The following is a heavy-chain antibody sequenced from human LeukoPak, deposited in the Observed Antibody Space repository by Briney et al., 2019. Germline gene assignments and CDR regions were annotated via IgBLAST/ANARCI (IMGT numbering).Heavy chain of an antibody. Sequence: GGSLRLSCSASGFPFSSYAMHWIRQAPGKGLEYVAAISDSGGSTYYADSVKGRFTISRGNSKNTLYLQMSSLRAEDTAVYFCVRGYSFGPYGMDVWGQGTTVTVSS. CDR3: VRGYSFGPYGMDV. V-gene: IGHV3-64D*09. CDR2: ISDSGGST. J-gene: IGHJ6*02. D-gene: IGHD2-15*01. CDR1: GFPFSSYA.